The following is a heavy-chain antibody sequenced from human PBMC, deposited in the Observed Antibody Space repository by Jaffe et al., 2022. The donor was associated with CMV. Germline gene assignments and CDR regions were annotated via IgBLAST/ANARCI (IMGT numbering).Heavy chain of an antibody. CDR2: IKQDGSEK. D-gene: IGHD5-18*01. CDR1: GFTFSSYW. CDR3: ARAHAITWIQLWGPSGGYVS. V-gene: IGHV3-7*03. Sequence: EVQLVESGGGLVQPGGSLRLSCAASGFTFSSYWMSWVRQAPGKGLEWVANIKQDGSEKYYVDSVKGRFTISRDNAKNSLYLQMNSLRAEDTAVYYCARAHAITWIQLWGPSGGYVSWGQGTLVTVSS. J-gene: IGHJ5*02.